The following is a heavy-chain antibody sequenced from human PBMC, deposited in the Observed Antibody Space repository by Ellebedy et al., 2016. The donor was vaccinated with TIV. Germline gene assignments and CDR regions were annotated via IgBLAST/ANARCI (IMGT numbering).Heavy chain of an antibody. CDR2: NKSDGSFT. CDR1: GFTFRRYW. V-gene: IGHV3-74*01. D-gene: IGHD3-10*01. CDR3: ARGDAAETYYNGVFDH. J-gene: IGHJ4*02. Sequence: PGGSLRLSCVAAGFTFRRYWMHWVLQAPGKGLVWVSRNKSDGSFTSEADSVKGRFTISRDNARNTLYRQMHSLRADDTGVYFCARGDAAETYYNGVFDHWGQGTPVTVSS.